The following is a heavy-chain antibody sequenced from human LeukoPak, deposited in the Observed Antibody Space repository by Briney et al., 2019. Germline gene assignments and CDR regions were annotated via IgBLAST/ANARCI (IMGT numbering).Heavy chain of an antibody. CDR1: GYSSTIYW. V-gene: IGHV5-51*01. J-gene: IGHJ4*02. CDR2: ILPVDSAT. D-gene: IGHD2-21*02. Sequence: GESLPITCLGSGYSSTIYWIGWVRQMPGKGVEWMGIILPVDSATRYSPSFQCQVTISADKSHSTAYLQWSSLKASDTTMYYCARAYCGGDCALDSWGQRALVTASS. CDR3: ARAYCGGDCALDS.